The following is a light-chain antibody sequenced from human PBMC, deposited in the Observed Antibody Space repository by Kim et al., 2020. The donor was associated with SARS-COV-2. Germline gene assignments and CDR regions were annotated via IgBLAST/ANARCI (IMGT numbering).Light chain of an antibody. CDR2: DVS. CDR3: SSYTVSTTWV. CDR1: GTDVGAYNY. Sequence: GQSITSSRTGTGTDVGAYNYDSWYQQHPGKTPKLVLCDVSNRPSGVSNRFSGSKSGNTASLTISGLQAEDEADYYCSSYTVSTTWVFGGGTQLTVL. J-gene: IGLJ3*02. V-gene: IGLV2-14*03.